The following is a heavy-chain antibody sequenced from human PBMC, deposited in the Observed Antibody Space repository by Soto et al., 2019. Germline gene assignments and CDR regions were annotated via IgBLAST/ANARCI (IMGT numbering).Heavy chain of an antibody. CDR2: IYTSGST. D-gene: IGHD2-2*01. J-gene: IGHJ6*02. Sequence: SETLSLTCPVSGGSISSYYWSWIRQPAGKGLEWIGRIYTSGSTNYDPSLKSRVTMSVDTSKNQFSLKLSSVTAADTAVYYCARDIVVVPAAIPGVYYYGMDVWGQGTTVTVSS. CDR1: GGSISSYY. V-gene: IGHV4-4*07. CDR3: ARDIVVVPAAIPGVYYYGMDV.